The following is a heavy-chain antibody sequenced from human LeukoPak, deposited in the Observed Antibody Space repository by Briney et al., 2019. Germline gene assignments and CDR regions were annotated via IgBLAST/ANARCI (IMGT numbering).Heavy chain of an antibody. CDR3: ARPGGSGWYYFDF. Sequence: SETLSLTCTVSGGSISSYYWSWIRQPPGKGLEWIGYIYNSGSTNYSPSLKSRVTISVDTSKNQFSLKLTSVTAADTAVYYCARPGGSGWYYFDFWGQGTLVTVSS. V-gene: IGHV4-59*01. J-gene: IGHJ4*02. CDR1: GGSISSYY. CDR2: IYNSGST. D-gene: IGHD6-19*01.